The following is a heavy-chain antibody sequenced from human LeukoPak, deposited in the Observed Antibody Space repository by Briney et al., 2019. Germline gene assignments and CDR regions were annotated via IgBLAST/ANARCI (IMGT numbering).Heavy chain of an antibody. CDR3: VSGSDTSGYYFY. CDR1: GFTFSTSG. J-gene: IGHJ4*02. Sequence: GGSLRLSCAASGFTFSTSGMNWVRQAPGKGLEWVAVIWSDGSEKRYADSVKGRFTISRDNSKSTLYLQMNSLRAEDTAVYYCVSGSDTSGYYFYWGQGILVTVSS. D-gene: IGHD3-22*01. CDR2: IWSDGSEK. V-gene: IGHV3-33*03.